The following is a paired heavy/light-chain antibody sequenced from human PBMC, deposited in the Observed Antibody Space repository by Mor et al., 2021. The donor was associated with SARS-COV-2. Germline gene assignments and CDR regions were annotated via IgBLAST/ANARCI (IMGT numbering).Light chain of an antibody. J-gene: IGKJ2*01. Sequence: VMTQSPDSLAVSLGERATINCKSSRTVLYSPNSKNYLAWYQQKPGQPPKLLISWASTRESGVPDRFSGSGSWTDFTLTISNLQAEDVAVYYCQQYYTTPYTFGQGTKLEI. CDR3: QQYYTTPYT. V-gene: IGKV4-1*01. CDR1: RTVLYSPNSKNY. CDR2: WAS.
Heavy chain of an antibody. CDR2: ISPYTGVT. CDR1: GYKFTDHY. CDR3: ARGLGAVNGWNYPSDY. D-gene: IGHD1-7*01. V-gene: IGHV1-2*06. J-gene: IGHJ4*02. Sequence: QVQLVQSGAEVKKPGASVKVSCKSSGYKFTDHYLYWVRQAPGLGPEWMGRISPYTGVTDYAQRFQGRVTMTRDTSISTAYMELSSLTSDDTAVYYCARGLGAVNGWNYPSDYWGQGTLVTVSS.